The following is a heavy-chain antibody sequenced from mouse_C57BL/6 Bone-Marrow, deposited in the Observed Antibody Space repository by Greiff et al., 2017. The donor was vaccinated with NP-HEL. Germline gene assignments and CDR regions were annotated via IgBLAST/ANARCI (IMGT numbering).Heavy chain of an antibody. V-gene: IGHV1-19*01. J-gene: IGHJ2*01. Sequence: EVQLQQSGPVLVKPGASVKMSCKASGYTFTDYYMNWVKQSHGKSLEWIGVINPYNGGTSYNQKFKGKATLTVDKSSSTAYMELNSLTSEDSAVYYCARNYDYEYYFDYWGQGTTLTVSS. CDR2: INPYNGGT. D-gene: IGHD2-4*01. CDR3: ARNYDYEYYFDY. CDR1: GYTFTDYY.